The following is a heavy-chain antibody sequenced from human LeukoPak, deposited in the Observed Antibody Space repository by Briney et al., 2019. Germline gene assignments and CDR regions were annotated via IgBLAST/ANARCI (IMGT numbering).Heavy chain of an antibody. CDR3: ARGNYGSGSYSHFSY. J-gene: IGHJ4*02. CDR1: GGTFSSYA. D-gene: IGHD3-10*01. CDR2: IIPIFGTA. V-gene: IGHV1-69*01. Sequence: SVKVSCKASGGTFSSYAISWVRQAPGQGLEWMGGIIPIFGTANYAQKFQGRVTITADESTSTAYMELSSLRSEDTAVYYRARGNYGSGSYSHFSYWGQGTLVTVSS.